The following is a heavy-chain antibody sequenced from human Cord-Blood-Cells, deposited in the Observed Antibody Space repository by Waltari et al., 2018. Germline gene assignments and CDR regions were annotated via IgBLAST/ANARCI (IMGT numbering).Heavy chain of an antibody. V-gene: IGHV4-34*01. Sequence: QVQLQQWGAGLLKPSETLSLTCAVYGGSFSGYYWSWIRQPPGKGLEWIGEINHSGSTNYNPSLKSRVTISVDTSKNQFSLKLSSVTAADTAVYYCARLHYTVVTPFDYWGQGTLVTVSS. CDR3: ARLHYTVVTPFDY. J-gene: IGHJ4*02. CDR1: GGSFSGYY. D-gene: IGHD2-21*02. CDR2: INHSGST.